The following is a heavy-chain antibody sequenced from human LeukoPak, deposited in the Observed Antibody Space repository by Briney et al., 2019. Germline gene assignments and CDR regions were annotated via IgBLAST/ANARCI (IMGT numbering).Heavy chain of an antibody. CDR1: GGSISSYY. CDR2: IYYSGST. CDR3: AREEVAGTGWFDP. D-gene: IGHD6-19*01. Sequence: SETLSLTRTDSGGSISSYYWSWIRQPPGKGLEWIGYIYYSGSTNYNPSLKSRVTISVDTSKNQFSLKLSSVTAADTAVYYCAREEVAGTGWFDPWGQGTLVTVSS. J-gene: IGHJ5*02. V-gene: IGHV4-59*01.